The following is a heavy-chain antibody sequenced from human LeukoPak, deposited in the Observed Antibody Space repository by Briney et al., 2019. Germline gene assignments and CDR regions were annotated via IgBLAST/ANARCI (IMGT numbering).Heavy chain of an antibody. J-gene: IGHJ4*02. CDR2: INPDGSTT. V-gene: IGHV3-74*01. CDR3: AKDFHGDHDY. Sequence: GGSLRLSCAASGFTLSGYWIHWVRQAPGKGLVWVARINPDGSTTNYADSVRGRFTISRDNAKNTLYLQMHSPGAEDTAVYYCAKDFHGDHDYWGQGTLVTVSS. CDR1: GFTLSGYW. D-gene: IGHD4-17*01.